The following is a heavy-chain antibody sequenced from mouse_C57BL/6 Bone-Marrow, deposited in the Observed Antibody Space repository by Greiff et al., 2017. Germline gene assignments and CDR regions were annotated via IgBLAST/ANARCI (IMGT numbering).Heavy chain of an antibody. CDR2: INPYNGGT. CDR1: GYTFTDYY. J-gene: IGHJ2*01. Sequence: EVKLQESGPVLVKPGASVKMSCKASGYTFTDYYMNWVKQSHGKSLEWIGDINPYNGGTSYNQKFKGKATLTVDKSSSTAYMELNSLTSEDSAVYYCAREGIYYGNFGDYWGQGTTLTVSS. V-gene: IGHV1-19*01. CDR3: AREGIYYGNFGDY. D-gene: IGHD2-1*01.